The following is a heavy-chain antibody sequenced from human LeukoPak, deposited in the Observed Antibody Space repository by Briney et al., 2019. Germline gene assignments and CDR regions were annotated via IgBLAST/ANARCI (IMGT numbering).Heavy chain of an antibody. J-gene: IGHJ4*02. Sequence: ASVNVSCKASGYTFTSYGMHWVRQAPGQRLEWVGWINAGNGNTKYSQKFQGRVTITRDTSASTAYMELSSLRSEDTAVYYCARDREGWLQLYYFDYWGQGTLVTVSS. CDR1: GYTFTSYG. V-gene: IGHV1-3*01. CDR3: ARDREGWLQLYYFDY. D-gene: IGHD5-24*01. CDR2: INAGNGNT.